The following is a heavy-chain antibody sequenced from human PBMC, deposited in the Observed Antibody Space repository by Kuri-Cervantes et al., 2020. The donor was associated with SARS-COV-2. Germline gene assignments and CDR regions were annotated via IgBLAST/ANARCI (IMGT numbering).Heavy chain of an antibody. CDR2: IMPALGMP. D-gene: IGHD3-10*01. V-gene: IGHV1-69*10. Sequence: SVKVSCKASGGTFNSYAISWVRQAPGQGLEWMGGIMPALGMPNYAQKFRDRVTITADTSTATAFLELSGLKSEDTAVYYCAITMPRTPYYFDYWGQGTLVTVSS. CDR1: GGTFNSYA. CDR3: AITMPRTPYYFDY. J-gene: IGHJ4*02.